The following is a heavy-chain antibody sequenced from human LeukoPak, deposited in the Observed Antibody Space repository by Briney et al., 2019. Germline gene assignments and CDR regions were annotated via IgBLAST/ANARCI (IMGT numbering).Heavy chain of an antibody. CDR3: ARDDSSGYYYAYYFDY. CDR1: GGSISSSSYY. Sequence: PSETLSLTCTVSGGSISSSSYYWGWIRQPPGKGLKWIGSTYYSGSTYYNPSLKSRVTISVDTSKNQFSLKLSSVTAADTAVYYCARDDSSGYYYAYYFDYWGQGTLVTVSS. CDR2: TYYSGST. D-gene: IGHD3-22*01. J-gene: IGHJ4*02. V-gene: IGHV4-39*02.